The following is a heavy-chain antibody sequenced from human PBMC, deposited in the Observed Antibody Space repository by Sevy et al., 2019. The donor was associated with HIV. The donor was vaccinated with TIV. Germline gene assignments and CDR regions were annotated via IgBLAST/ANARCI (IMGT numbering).Heavy chain of an antibody. D-gene: IGHD2-8*02. V-gene: IGHV3-15*01. J-gene: IGHJ6*02. Sequence: GGSLRLSCAASGFTFNHAWMSWVRQAPGKGLEWVGRIKSKPDGGTTDYAAPVKGRFTISRDDSKNTLFLQMNSLKTEDTAVYYCSTDPIIVLLVTDGMDVWGQGTTVTVSS. CDR1: GFTFNHAW. CDR3: STDPIIVLLVTDGMDV. CDR2: IKSKPDGGTT.